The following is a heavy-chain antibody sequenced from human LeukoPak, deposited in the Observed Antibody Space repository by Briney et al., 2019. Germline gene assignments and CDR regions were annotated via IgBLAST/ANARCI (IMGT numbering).Heavy chain of an antibody. D-gene: IGHD6-13*01. CDR3: ARDPRGHSSSWYWELDWFDP. CDR2: ISSSSSYI. V-gene: IGHV3-21*01. CDR1: GFTFSSYS. Sequence: KSGGSLRLSCAASGFTFSSYSMNWVRQATGKGLEWVSSISSSSSYIYYADSVKGRFTISRDNAKNSLYLQMNSLRAEDTAVYYCARDPRGHSSSWYWELDWFDPWGQGTLVTVSS. J-gene: IGHJ5*02.